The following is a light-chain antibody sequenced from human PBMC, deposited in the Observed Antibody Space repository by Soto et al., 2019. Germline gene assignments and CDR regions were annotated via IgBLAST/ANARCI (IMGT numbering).Light chain of an antibody. Sequence: AIRMTQSPSSLSASTRDRVTITCRASQGISSYLAWYQQRPGKAPKLLIYAASNLQSGVPSRFSGSGSGTDFTLTISCLQSEDFATYYCQQYYSYPPYTFGQGTKLEIK. CDR2: AAS. CDR1: QGISSY. V-gene: IGKV1-8*01. J-gene: IGKJ2*01. CDR3: QQYYSYPPYT.